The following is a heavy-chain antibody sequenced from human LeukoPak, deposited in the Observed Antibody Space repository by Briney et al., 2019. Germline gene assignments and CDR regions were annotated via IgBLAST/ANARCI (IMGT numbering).Heavy chain of an antibody. V-gene: IGHV3-30-3*01. CDR2: ISYDGSNK. CDR3: ATLQNWRFDY. Sequence: PGGSLRLSCAASGFTFSSYAMHWVRQAPGKGLEWVAVISYDGSNKYYADSVKGRFTISRDNAKSSLYLQLSSLRAEDTAVYYCATLQNWRFDYWGQGALVAVSS. J-gene: IGHJ4*02. D-gene: IGHD1-1*01. CDR1: GFTFSSYA.